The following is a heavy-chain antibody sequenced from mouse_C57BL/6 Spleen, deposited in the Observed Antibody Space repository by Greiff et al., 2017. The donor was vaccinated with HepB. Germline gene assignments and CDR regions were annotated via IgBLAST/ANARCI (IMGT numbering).Heavy chain of an antibody. J-gene: IGHJ3*01. Sequence: VQLQQSVAELVRPGASVKLSCTASGFNIKNTYMHWVKQRPEQGLEWIGRIDPANGNTKYAPKFQGKATITADTSSNTAYLQLSSLTSEDAAIYYGARGYYGSSEAWFAYWGQGTLVTVSA. CDR1: GFNIKNTY. CDR3: ARGYYGSSEAWFAY. CDR2: IDPANGNT. V-gene: IGHV14-3*01. D-gene: IGHD1-1*01.